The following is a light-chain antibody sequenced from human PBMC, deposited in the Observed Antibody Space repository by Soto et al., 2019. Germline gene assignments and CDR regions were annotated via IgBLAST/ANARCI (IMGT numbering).Light chain of an antibody. CDR3: QRGYNHPFT. CDR2: AGS. J-gene: IGKJ4*01. CDR1: RGISSW. V-gene: IGKV1-12*01. Sequence: EIQMTQSTYFVSASVGDRVTITCRAARGISSWLAWYQQKPGTAPKLLIHAGSSFHSDIPSSFGGSGSGTDYTLTISGLQLEDSVTYYCQRGYNHPFTFGGGTKVEVK.